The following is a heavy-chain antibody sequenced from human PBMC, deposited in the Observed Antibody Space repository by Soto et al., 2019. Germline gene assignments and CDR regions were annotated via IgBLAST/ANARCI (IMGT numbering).Heavy chain of an antibody. CDR3: AAIIEMATTNPFDY. J-gene: IGHJ4*02. CDR1: GFTFASSA. Sequence: QMQLVQSGPEVKKPGTSVKVSCKTSGFTFASSAMQWVRQARGQRLEWIGWIVVGSGNTNYAQKFQERVTITRDMSTSTAYMELSSLRSEDMAVYYCAAIIEMATTNPFDYWGQGTLVTVSS. CDR2: IVVGSGNT. V-gene: IGHV1-58*02. D-gene: IGHD1-1*01.